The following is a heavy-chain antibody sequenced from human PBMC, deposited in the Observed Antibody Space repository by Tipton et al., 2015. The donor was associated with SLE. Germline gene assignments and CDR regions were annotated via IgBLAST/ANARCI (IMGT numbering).Heavy chain of an antibody. Sequence: TLSLTCTVSGGSINSYYWSWIRQPPGKGLEWIGEIDHSGSTNYNPSLKSRVTISVDTSKNQFSLKLSSVTAADTAVYYCATSSRGRPIWGQGTMVTVSS. CDR2: IDHSGST. CDR1: GGSINSYY. D-gene: IGHD6-6*01. V-gene: IGHV4-59*12. J-gene: IGHJ3*02. CDR3: ATSSRGRPI.